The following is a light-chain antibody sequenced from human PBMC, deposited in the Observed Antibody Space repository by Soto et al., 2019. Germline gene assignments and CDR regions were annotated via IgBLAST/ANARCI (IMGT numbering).Light chain of an antibody. V-gene: IGLV1-47*02. J-gene: IGLJ3*02. CDR3: AAWDYSLSGVV. CDR1: SSNIGYNA. CDR2: GTS. Sequence: QSVLTQAPSASGTPGQRVTLSCSGSSSNIGYNAVNWYQQLPGSAPKLLMHGTSQRPSGVPDRFSGSKSGTSASLAISGLRTEDESDYYCAAWDYSLSGVVFGGGTKLTVL.